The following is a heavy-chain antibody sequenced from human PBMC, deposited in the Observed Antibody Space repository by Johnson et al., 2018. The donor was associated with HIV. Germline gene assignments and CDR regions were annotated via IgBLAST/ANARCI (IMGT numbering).Heavy chain of an antibody. J-gene: IGHJ3*02. CDR2: ISYDGSNK. CDR3: VRSPNWALGDI. CDR1: GFTFSSYA. V-gene: IGHV3-30-3*01. Sequence: VQLVESGGGVVQPGRSLRLSCAASGFTFSSYAMHWVRQAPGKGLEWVAVISYDGSNKYYADSVKGRFTISRDNSKNTLFLQMNSLTADDTAIYYCVRSPNWALGDIWGQGTMLTVSS. D-gene: IGHD7-27*01.